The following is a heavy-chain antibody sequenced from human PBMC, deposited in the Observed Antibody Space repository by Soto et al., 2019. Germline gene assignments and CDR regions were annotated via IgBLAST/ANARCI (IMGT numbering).Heavy chain of an antibody. V-gene: IGHV3-33*01. J-gene: IGHJ6*02. CDR2: IWYDGSNK. D-gene: IGHD3-3*01. CDR1: GFTFSSYG. Sequence: GGSLRLSCAASGFTFSSYGMHWVRQAPGKGLEWVAVIWYDGSNKYYADSVKGRFTISRDNYKNTLYLQMNSLRAEDTAVYYCGAYYDFWSGSPQNYYGMDVWGEGTTVTVS. CDR3: GAYYDFWSGSPQNYYGMDV.